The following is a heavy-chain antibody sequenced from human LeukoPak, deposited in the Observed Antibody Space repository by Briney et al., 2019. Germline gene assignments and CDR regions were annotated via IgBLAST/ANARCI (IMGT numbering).Heavy chain of an antibody. Sequence: GRSLRLSCAASGFTFSDYAMHWVRQAPGKGLEWVAVISYDASNKYYPVSVDGRFTVSRDNSENTLYLQMNNVRLDDTAIYYCARDRSSGGLRYFDWSFYRWGQGTLVTVSS. CDR2: ISYDASNK. CDR1: GFTFSDYA. D-gene: IGHD3-9*01. J-gene: IGHJ5*02. V-gene: IGHV3-30-3*01. CDR3: ARDRSSGGLRYFDWSFYR.